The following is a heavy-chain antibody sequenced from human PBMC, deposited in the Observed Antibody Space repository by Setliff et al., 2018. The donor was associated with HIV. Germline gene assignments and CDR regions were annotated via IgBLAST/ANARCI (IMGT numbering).Heavy chain of an antibody. CDR1: GGSMTSSNYY. Sequence: KPSETLSLTCTASGGSMTSSNYYWSWIRQPPGEGLEWIGEINDSGSTSYNPSLSSRLTISVDTSKNQVSLRLSSVTAADTGVYYCARHRDPPGTSWIFYYYYMDLWGGGTTVTVSS. CDR2: INDSGST. CDR3: ARHRDPPGTSWIFYYYYMDL. J-gene: IGHJ6*03. D-gene: IGHD2-2*01. V-gene: IGHV4-39*01.